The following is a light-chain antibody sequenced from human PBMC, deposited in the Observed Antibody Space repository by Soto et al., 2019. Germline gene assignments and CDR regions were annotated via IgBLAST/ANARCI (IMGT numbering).Light chain of an antibody. V-gene: IGKV3-20*01. CDR2: DSS. J-gene: IGKJ1*01. CDR3: QQYDISPWT. CDR1: QSLSSNF. Sequence: EIVFTQTPATLSLSPGERATLSCRASQSLSSNFLAWYQQKPGQPPRLLSYDSSTRATRFPDRFSGSGSGTDFPLTIISLEPEDFAVYYCQQYDISPWTFGQGTKV.